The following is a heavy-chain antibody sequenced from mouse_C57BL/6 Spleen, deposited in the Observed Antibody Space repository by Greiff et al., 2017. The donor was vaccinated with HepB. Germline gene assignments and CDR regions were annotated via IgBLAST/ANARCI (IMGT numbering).Heavy chain of an antibody. Sequence: EVKLVESGAELVRPGASVKLSCTASGFNIKDDYMHWVKQRPEQGLEWIGWIDPENGDTEYASKFQGKATITADTSSNTAYLQLSSLTSEDTAVYYCTSTVVAPLFDYWGQGTTLTVSS. J-gene: IGHJ2*01. CDR1: GFNIKDDY. V-gene: IGHV14-4*01. CDR3: TSTVVAPLFDY. CDR2: IDPENGDT. D-gene: IGHD1-1*01.